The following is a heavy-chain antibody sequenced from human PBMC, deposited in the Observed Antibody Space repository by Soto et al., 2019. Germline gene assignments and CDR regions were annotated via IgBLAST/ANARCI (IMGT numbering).Heavy chain of an antibody. V-gene: IGHV3-23*01. D-gene: IGHD1-7*01. CDR3: ARGTSTGTRHGGDY. J-gene: IGHJ4*02. Sequence: GGSLRLSCAASGFTFSGYAMAWVRQAPGKGLEWVSSILSGGGTSYADSVKGRFTISRDTSKNTLFLQMSSLRAEDTAVYYCARGTSTGTRHGGDYWGQGTLVTVSS. CDR2: ILSGGGT. CDR1: GFTFSGYA.